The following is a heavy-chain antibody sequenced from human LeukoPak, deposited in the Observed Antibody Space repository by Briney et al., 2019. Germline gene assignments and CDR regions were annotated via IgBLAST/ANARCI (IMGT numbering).Heavy chain of an antibody. CDR3: ARAFIVVVPAAPQKNYYYYMDV. CDR1: GYTFTSYG. CDR2: ISAYNGNT. J-gene: IGHJ6*03. D-gene: IGHD2-2*01. V-gene: IGHV1-18*01. Sequence: ASVKVSCKASGYTFTSYGISWVRQAPGQGLEWMGWISAYNGNTNYAQKLQGRVTMTTDTSTSTAYMELRSLRSDDTAVYYCARAFIVVVPAAPQKNYYYYMDVWGKGTTVTVSS.